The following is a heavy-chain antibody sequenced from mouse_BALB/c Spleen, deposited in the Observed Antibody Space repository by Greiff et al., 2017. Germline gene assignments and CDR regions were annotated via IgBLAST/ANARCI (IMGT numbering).Heavy chain of an antibody. J-gene: IGHJ3*01. D-gene: IGHD1-1*01. V-gene: IGHV1-74*01. Sequence: QQSCKASGYTFTSYWMNWVKQRPEQGLEWIGRIDPYDSETHYNQKFKDKAILTVDKSSSTAYMQLSSLTSEDSAVYYCARGGSSSWFAYWGQGTLVTVSA. CDR2: IDPYDSET. CDR1: GYTFTSYW. CDR3: ARGGSSSWFAY.